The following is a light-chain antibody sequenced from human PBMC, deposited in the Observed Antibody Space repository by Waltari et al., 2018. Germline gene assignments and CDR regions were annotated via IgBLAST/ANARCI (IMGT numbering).Light chain of an antibody. CDR2: DAS. CDR3: HQYNTWPPAT. J-gene: IGKJ2*01. Sequence: VLTPSPATLYVSPGDTATLSFRASRSVGVNLAWYQQKPGQAPRLLIYDASKWATGIPARFSAAGSGTEFTLTIISLQSEDSAIYYCHQYNTWPPATFGQGTKLDI. V-gene: IGKV3-15*01. CDR1: RSVGVN.